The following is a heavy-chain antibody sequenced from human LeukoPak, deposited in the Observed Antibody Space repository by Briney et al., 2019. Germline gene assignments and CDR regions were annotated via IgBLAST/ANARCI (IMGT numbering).Heavy chain of an antibody. CDR3: AKGKGKLGAFQSDFDY. CDR2: IWSDGSNR. CDR1: GFIYSHYG. D-gene: IGHD1-26*01. Sequence: PGRSLRLSCAASGFIYSHYGMHWVRQAPGKGLEWVAVIWSDGSNRFYAGSVKGRFSISRDNSKNTLYLEMNSLRAEDTAIYYCAKGKGKLGAFQSDFDYWGQGTLVTVSS. J-gene: IGHJ4*02. V-gene: IGHV3-33*06.